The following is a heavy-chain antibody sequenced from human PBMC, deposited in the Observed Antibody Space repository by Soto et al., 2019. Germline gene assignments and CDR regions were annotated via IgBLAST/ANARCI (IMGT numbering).Heavy chain of an antibody. Sequence: GGSLRLSCAASGFTFSSYGMHWVRQAPGKGLEWVAVISYDGSNKYYADSVKGRFTISRDNSKNTLYLQMNSLRAEDTAVYYCAKDLSDAFDIWGQGTMVTVPS. CDR3: AKDLSDAFDI. V-gene: IGHV3-30*18. CDR1: GFTFSSYG. J-gene: IGHJ3*02. CDR2: ISYDGSNK.